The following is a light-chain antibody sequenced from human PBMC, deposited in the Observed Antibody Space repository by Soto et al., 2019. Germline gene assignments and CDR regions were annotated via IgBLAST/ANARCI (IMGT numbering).Light chain of an antibody. CDR3: ATWDDSLNGHVV. Sequence: QSVLTQPPSASGTPGQKVTISCSGSSSNIGSNPVDWYQHLPVTAPKLLISSNNQRPSGVPDRFSGSKSGTSASLAISGLQSEDEADYYCATWDDSLNGHVVFGGGTKLTVL. J-gene: IGLJ2*01. V-gene: IGLV1-44*01. CDR1: SSNIGSNP. CDR2: SNN.